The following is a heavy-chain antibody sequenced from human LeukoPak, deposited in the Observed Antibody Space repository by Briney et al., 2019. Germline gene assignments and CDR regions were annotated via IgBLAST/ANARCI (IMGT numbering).Heavy chain of an antibody. J-gene: IGHJ4*02. CDR1: GYTFTGYY. D-gene: IGHD6-13*01. V-gene: IGHV1-2*02. CDR3: AREDSAAGTVFDY. Sequence: VASVKVSCKASGYTFTGYYMHWVRQAPGQELEWMGWINPNSGGTNYAQKFQGRVTMTRDASISTAYMELSRLRSDDTAVYYCAREDSAAGTVFDYWGQGTLVTVSS. CDR2: INPNSGGT.